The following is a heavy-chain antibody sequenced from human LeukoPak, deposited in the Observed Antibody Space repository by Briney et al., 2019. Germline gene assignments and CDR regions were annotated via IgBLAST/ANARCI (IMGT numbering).Heavy chain of an antibody. V-gene: IGHV4-34*01. D-gene: IGHD5-24*01. CDR2: INHSGST. CDR1: GGSFSGYS. J-gene: IGHJ4*02. Sequence: SETLSLTCAVYGGSFSGYSWSWIRQPPGKGLEWIGEINHSGSTNYNPSLKSRVTISVDTSKNQFSLKLSSVTAADTAVYYCARGRGDGYIGYWGQGTLVTVSS. CDR3: ARGRGDGYIGY.